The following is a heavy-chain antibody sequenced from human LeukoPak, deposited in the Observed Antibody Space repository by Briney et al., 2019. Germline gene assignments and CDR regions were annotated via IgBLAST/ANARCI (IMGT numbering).Heavy chain of an antibody. CDR1: GFSFSDYS. V-gene: IGHV3-11*06. CDR3: ARDRGENYDSSGYYDY. Sequence: GGSLRLSCAASGFSFSDYSMTWIRQAPGKGLEWISYISGSSSYANYADSVKGRFTVSRDNAKESLYLQMTSLRADDTAVYYCARDRGENYDSSGYYDYWGQGTLVTVSS. D-gene: IGHD3-22*01. CDR2: ISGSSSYA. J-gene: IGHJ4*02.